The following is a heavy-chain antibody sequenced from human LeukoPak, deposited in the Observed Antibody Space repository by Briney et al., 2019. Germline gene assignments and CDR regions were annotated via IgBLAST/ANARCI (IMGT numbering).Heavy chain of an antibody. D-gene: IGHD3-22*01. V-gene: IGHV4-30-4*01. CDR1: GGSISGGDSY. CDR2: IYYSGST. Sequence: PSETLSLTCTVSGGSISGGDSYWGWIRQPPGQGLEWIGYIYYSGSTYYSPSLKSRVTISVDTSKNQFSLRLSSVTAADTAVYYCARVNDSSGYYPPDCWGQGTLVTVSS. J-gene: IGHJ4*02. CDR3: ARVNDSSGYYPPDC.